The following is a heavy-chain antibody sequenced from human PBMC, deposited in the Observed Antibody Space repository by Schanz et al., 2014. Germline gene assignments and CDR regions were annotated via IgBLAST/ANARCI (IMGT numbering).Heavy chain of an antibody. CDR2: ISSSGTSI. CDR3: ARDGAELYYFDD. D-gene: IGHD1-1*01. CDR1: GFIVSSTY. J-gene: IGHJ4*02. V-gene: IGHV3-48*04. Sequence: EAQLLESGGGLVQPGGSLRLSCAASGFIVSSTYMTWVRQAPGKGLEWVSFISSSGTSIYYADSVKGRFTISRDNAKNSLYLQMNGLRAEDTAVFYCARDGAELYYFDDWGQGTLVTVSS.